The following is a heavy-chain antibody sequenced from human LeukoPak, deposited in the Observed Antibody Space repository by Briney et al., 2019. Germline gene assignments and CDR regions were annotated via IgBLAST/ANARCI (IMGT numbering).Heavy chain of an antibody. J-gene: IGHJ6*03. Sequence: GGSLRLSCAASGFTFDDYGMSWVRQAPGKGLEWVSGINWNGGSTGYADSVKGRFTISRDNAKNSLYLQMNSLRAEDTAVYYCAREVRELWLASSYYYYMDVWGKGTTVTISS. CDR1: GFTFDDYG. D-gene: IGHD6-19*01. CDR3: AREVRELWLASSYYYYMDV. V-gene: IGHV3-20*04. CDR2: INWNGGST.